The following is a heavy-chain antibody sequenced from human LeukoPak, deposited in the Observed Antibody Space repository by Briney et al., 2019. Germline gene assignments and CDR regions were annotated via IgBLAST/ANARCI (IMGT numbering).Heavy chain of an antibody. J-gene: IGHJ5*02. Sequence: NPSETLSLTCTVSGGSISSNTYFWGWIRRPPGKGLEWIGSIRYSGSTYYNPSLKSRVTISVDTSKNQFSLNLSSLTVADTAVYYCATSDTVSTYNWFDPWGQGTLVTVS. CDR2: IRYSGST. CDR3: ATSDTVSTYNWFDP. CDR1: GGSISSNTYF. D-gene: IGHD5/OR15-5a*01. V-gene: IGHV4-39*01.